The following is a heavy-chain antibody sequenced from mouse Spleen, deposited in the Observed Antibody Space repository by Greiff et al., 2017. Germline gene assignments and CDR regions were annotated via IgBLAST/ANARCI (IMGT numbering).Heavy chain of an antibody. V-gene: IGHV1-69*01. CDR2: IDPSDSYT. J-gene: IGHJ1*03. CDR3: ARAGDGSSPWYFDV. D-gene: IGHD1-1*01. CDR1: GYTFTSYW. Sequence: QVQLQQPGAELVMPGASVKLSCKASGYTFTSYWMPWVKQRPGQGLEWIGEIDPSDSYTNYNQKFKGQATLTVDKSSSTAYMQLSSLTSEDSAVYYCARAGDGSSPWYFDVWGTGTTVTVSS.